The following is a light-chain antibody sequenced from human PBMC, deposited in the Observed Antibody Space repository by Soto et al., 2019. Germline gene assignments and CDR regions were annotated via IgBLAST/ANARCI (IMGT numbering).Light chain of an antibody. CDR1: SSDVGGYNY. Sequence: QSALTQPASVSGSPGQSITISCTGTSSDVGGYNYVSWYQQHPGKAPKLMIYDVSNRPSGVSNRFSGSKSGNTASLTISGLQAEDEADYYCSSYTSSSTVFGTGTNVTV. V-gene: IGLV2-14*01. J-gene: IGLJ1*01. CDR3: SSYTSSSTV. CDR2: DVS.